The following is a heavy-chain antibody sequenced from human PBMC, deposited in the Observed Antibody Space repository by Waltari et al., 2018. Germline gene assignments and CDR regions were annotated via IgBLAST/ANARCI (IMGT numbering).Heavy chain of an antibody. D-gene: IGHD2-2*01. V-gene: IGHV4-31*03. CDR2: IYYSGST. CDR1: GGSISSGGYY. J-gene: IGHJ3*02. CDR3: ARRYCSSTSCDEDAFDI. Sequence: QVQLQESGPGLVKPSQTLSLTCTVSGGSISSGGYYWSWIRQHPGKGLEWIGYIYYSGSTYYNPSLKSRVTISVDTSKNQFSLKLSSVTAADTAVYYCARRYCSSTSCDEDAFDIWGQGTMVTVSS.